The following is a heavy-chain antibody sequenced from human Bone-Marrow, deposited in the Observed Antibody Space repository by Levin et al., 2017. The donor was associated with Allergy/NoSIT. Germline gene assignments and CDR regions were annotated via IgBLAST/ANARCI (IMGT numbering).Heavy chain of an antibody. CDR2: IYWDDDK. CDR3: ARRPEHIMLQKILYFDY. J-gene: IGHJ4*02. CDR1: GFSLSASGVG. V-gene: IGHV2-5*02. D-gene: IGHD3-16*01. Sequence: SGPTLVKPTQTLTLTCTFSGFSLSASGVGVGWIRQPPGKALEWLALIYWDDDKRYSPSLKNRLAITKDTSKNQVVLTITNVEPVDTGTYYCARRPEHIMLQKILYFDYWGQGTLVTVAS.